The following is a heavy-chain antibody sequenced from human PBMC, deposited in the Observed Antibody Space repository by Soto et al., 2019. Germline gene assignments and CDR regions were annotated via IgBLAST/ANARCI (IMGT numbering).Heavy chain of an antibody. CDR3: EAEMTFGKLSVV. J-gene: IGHJ6*02. Sequence: PVEVSCKASGVTITSNAISWVRQAPGQGLEWMGGIIPIFSTKNYAKKFQGRLTITADESTSTVYMQLSSLRLDDTAVYYCEAEMTFGKLSVVWGQGTTVTVSS. D-gene: IGHD3-16*02. V-gene: IGHV1-69*01. CDR2: IIPIFSTK. CDR1: GVTITSNA.